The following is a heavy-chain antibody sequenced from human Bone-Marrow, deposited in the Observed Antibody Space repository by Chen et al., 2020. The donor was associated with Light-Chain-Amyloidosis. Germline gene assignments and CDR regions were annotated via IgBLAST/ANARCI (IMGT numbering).Heavy chain of an antibody. Sequence: EGRLVESGGDLIQPGGSLRLSCAASGFSVSRSYMSWVRQAPGKGLEWVSLIYSGGSTYYADFVKGRFTISRDSSKNTVYLQMNSLRAEDTALYYCAEINTNWGQGTLVTVSS. CDR1: GFSVSRSY. J-gene: IGHJ4*02. V-gene: IGHV3-53*01. CDR3: AEINTN. CDR2: IYSGGST.